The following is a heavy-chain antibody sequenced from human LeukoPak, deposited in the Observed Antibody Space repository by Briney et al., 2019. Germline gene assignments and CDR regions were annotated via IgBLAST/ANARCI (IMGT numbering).Heavy chain of an antibody. J-gene: IGHJ3*02. CDR3: ARLYGSSTTSAFDI. V-gene: IGHV4-61*02. D-gene: IGHD1-26*01. CDR1: GGSISSGSYY. CDR2: IYTSGST. Sequence: SETLSLTCTVSGGSISSGSYYWSWIRQPAGKGLEWIGRIYTSGSTNYNPSLKSRVTISVDTSKNQFSLKLSSVTAADTAVYYCARLYGSSTTSAFDIWGQGTMVTVSS.